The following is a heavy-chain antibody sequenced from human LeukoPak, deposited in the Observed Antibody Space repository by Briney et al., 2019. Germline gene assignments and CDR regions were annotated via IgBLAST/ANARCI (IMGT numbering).Heavy chain of an antibody. Sequence: SETLSLTCTVSGGSISSHYWSWIRQPAGKGLEWIGRIYTSGSTNYNPSLRSRVTMSVDTSKNQFSLKLSSVTAADTAVYYCAGRRGSGSYLTNYYYYMDVWGKGTTVTISS. CDR1: GGSISSHY. D-gene: IGHD1-26*01. J-gene: IGHJ6*03. V-gene: IGHV4-4*07. CDR2: IYTSGST. CDR3: AGRRGSGSYLTNYYYYMDV.